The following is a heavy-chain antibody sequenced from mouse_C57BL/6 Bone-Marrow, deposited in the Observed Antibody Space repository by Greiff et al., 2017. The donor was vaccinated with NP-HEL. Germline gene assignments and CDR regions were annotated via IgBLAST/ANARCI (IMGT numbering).Heavy chain of an antibody. Sequence: QVQLQQPGAELVKPGASVKLSCKASGYTFTSYWMQWVKQRPGQGLEWIGEIDPSDSYTNYNQKFKGKATLTVDTSSSTAYMQLSSLTSEDSAVYYCARESLDGYYFYLDYWGQGTTLTVSS. D-gene: IGHD2-3*01. V-gene: IGHV1-50*01. CDR2: IDPSDSYT. CDR3: ARESLDGYYFYLDY. J-gene: IGHJ2*01. CDR1: GYTFTSYW.